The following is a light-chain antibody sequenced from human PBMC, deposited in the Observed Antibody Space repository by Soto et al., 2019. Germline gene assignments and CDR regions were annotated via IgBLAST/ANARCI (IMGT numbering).Light chain of an antibody. CDR2: DNY. V-gene: IGLV1-51*01. CDR1: SSNIENNY. J-gene: IGLJ2*01. CDR3: WSYAGNTIFV. Sequence: QSVLTQPPSVSAAPGQKVTISCSGSSSNIENNYVSWYQQLPGTAPKLLLYDNYKRPSGIPDRISGSKSGTSATLDITGLQTGDEADYYCWSYAGNTIFVFGGGTKVTVL.